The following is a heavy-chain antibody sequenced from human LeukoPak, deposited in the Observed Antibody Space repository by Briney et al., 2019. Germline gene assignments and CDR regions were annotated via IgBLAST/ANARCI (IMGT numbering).Heavy chain of an antibody. CDR2: IIPIFGTA. Sequence: GASVKVSCKASGGTFRSYAISWVRQAPGKGLECMGGIIPIFGTANYAQKFQGRVTITADESTITAYMELSSLRSEDTAVYYCAREGYSYGSWFDPWGQGTLVTVSS. V-gene: IGHV1-69*13. CDR3: AREGYSYGSWFDP. CDR1: GGTFRSYA. D-gene: IGHD5-18*01. J-gene: IGHJ5*02.